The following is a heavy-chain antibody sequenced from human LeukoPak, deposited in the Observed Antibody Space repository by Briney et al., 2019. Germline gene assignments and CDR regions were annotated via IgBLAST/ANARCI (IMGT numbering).Heavy chain of an antibody. J-gene: IGHJ4*02. Sequence: ASVKVSCKASGYTFTSYYMHWVRQAPGQGLEWMGIINPSGGSTSYAQKFQGRVTMTRDTSTSTAYMELSRLRSDDTAVDYCARGGVLRFLEWSPEDYWGQGTLVTVSS. D-gene: IGHD3-3*01. CDR3: ARGGVLRFLEWSPEDY. V-gene: IGHV1-46*01. CDR2: INPSGGST. CDR1: GYTFTSYY.